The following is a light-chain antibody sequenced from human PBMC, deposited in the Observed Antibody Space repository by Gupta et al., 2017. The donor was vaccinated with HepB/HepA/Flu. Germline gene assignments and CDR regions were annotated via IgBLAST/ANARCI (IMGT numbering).Light chain of an antibody. Sequence: SSELTQDPAVSVALRQTVRLTFQGDSLRSYYASWYQQKPGPAPALVIYRNKNRPSGIPDRFSGSSSGNTASLTITGAQAEDEADYYCNSRDSSGNLSWVFGGGTKLTVL. V-gene: IGLV3-19*01. J-gene: IGLJ3*02. CDR2: RNK. CDR3: NSRDSSGNLSWV. CDR1: SLRSYY.